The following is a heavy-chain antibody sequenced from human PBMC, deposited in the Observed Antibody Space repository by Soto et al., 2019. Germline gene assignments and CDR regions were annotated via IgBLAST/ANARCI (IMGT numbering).Heavy chain of an antibody. CDR1: GFRFSSYS. CDR3: AVGIAVARGYFDL. J-gene: IGHJ2*01. Sequence: EVQLVESGGGLVQPGGSLRLSCAASGFRFSSYSMNWVRQAPGKGPEWVSYIDHSSSSVRYVDSVEGRFTISRDNAKDSLSLQMNSLSVEDTAMYYCAVGIAVARGYFDLWGRGTLVTVSS. CDR2: IDHSSSSV. V-gene: IGHV3-48*04. D-gene: IGHD6-19*01.